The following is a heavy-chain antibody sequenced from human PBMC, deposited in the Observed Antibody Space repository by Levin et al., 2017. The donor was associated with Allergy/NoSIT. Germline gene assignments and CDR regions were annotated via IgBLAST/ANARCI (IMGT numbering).Heavy chain of an antibody. V-gene: IGHV4-59*01. J-gene: IGHJ3*02. Sequence: KTSETLSLTCTVSGGSISSYYWSWIRQPPGKGLEWIGYIYYSGSTNYNPSLKSRVTISVDTSKNQFSLKLSSVTAADTAVYYCARFSYSSSLDVYAFDIWGQGTMVTVSS. CDR3: ARFSYSSSLDVYAFDI. D-gene: IGHD6-6*01. CDR1: GGSISSYY. CDR2: IYYSGST.